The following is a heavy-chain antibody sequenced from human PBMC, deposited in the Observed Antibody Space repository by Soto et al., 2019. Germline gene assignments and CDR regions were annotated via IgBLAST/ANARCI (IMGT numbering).Heavy chain of an antibody. D-gene: IGHD3-10*01. CDR1: GDSISSETHH. J-gene: IGHJ4*02. CDR3: PRHRGPTGPNY. CDR2: SFYNGNT. Sequence: SATLSLTCSVVGDSISSETHHWGWVRQPPGKGLEWIGSSFYNGNTYYNPSLKSRVTISLDTSKNQFSLKLSSVTAADTAVYYCPRHRGPTGPNYWGQGTLVTSPQ. V-gene: IGHV4-39*01.